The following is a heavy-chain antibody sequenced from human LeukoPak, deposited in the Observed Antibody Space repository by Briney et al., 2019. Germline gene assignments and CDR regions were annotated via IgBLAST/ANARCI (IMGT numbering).Heavy chain of an antibody. CDR1: GFAFESYW. D-gene: IGHD2-8*02. CDR2: IKQDGSEK. V-gene: IGHV3-7*01. Sequence: GGSLRLSCAASGFAFESYWMSWVRQAPGKGLEWVANIKQDGSEKYYVDSVKGRFTISRDNAKNSLYLQMNSLRAVDTAVYYCARGSTGIWGQGTMVTVSS. CDR3: ARGSTGI. J-gene: IGHJ3*02.